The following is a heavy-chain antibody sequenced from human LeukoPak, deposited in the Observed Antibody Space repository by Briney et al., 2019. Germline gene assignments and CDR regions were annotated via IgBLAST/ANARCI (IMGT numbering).Heavy chain of an antibody. CDR2: INSDGIST. CDR1: GFTFSNYW. V-gene: IGHV3-74*01. J-gene: IGHJ4*02. Sequence: GGSLRLSCAASGFTFSNYWMHWVRQAPGKGLVWVSRINSDGISTGYADSVKGRFTVSRDNAKKTLYLQMNSLRAEDTAVYYCARDVGNFDCWGQGTLVTVSS. CDR3: ARDVGNFDC.